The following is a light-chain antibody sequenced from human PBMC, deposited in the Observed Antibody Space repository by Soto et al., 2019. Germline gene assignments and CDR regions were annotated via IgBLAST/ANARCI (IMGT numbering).Light chain of an antibody. Sequence: EIVMTQSPATLSVSPGETATFSCRASQSVGSALAWYQHKPGQAPRLLIVGASIRATGVPGRFSGGGSGTEFTLTISGPQSEDFAVYYCQQFKSWPPLTFGGGTTVEIK. J-gene: IGKJ4*01. CDR1: QSVGSA. V-gene: IGKV3-15*01. CDR2: GAS. CDR3: QQFKSWPPLT.